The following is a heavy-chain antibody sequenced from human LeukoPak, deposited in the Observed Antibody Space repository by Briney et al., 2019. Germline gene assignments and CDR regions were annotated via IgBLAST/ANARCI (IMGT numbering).Heavy chain of an antibody. CDR2: ITPSGGT. CDR1: GYTFTGKF. V-gene: IGHV1-2*02. Sequence: ASVKVSCKASGYTFTGKFIHWVRQAPGQGLEWMGWITPSGGTNYPQKFQGRVAITRDTSITTAYMDLSRLTSDDTAVYYCARDRYGDGFAHFDYWGQGALVTVSS. D-gene: IGHD5-24*01. J-gene: IGHJ4*02. CDR3: ARDRYGDGFAHFDY.